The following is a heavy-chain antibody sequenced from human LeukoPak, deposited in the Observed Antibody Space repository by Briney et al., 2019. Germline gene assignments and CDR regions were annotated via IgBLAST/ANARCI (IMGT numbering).Heavy chain of an antibody. CDR3: AKDVSEGGSGSTVGYGMDV. V-gene: IGHV3-30*18. CDR1: GFTFSSYG. CDR2: ISYDGSNK. D-gene: IGHD3-10*01. J-gene: IGHJ6*02. Sequence: PGGSLRLSCAASGFTFSSYGMHWVRQAPGKGLEWVAVISYDGSNKYYADSVKGRFTISRDNSKNTLYLQMNSLRAEDTAVYYCAKDVSEGGSGSTVGYGMDVRGQGTTVTVSS.